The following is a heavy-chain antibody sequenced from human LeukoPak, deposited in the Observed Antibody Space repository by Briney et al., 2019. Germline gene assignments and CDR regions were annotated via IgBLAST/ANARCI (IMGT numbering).Heavy chain of an antibody. Sequence: PSETLSFTCTGSGGSISSSSYYWGWLRQPPGKGRQWIASIYYNGSTYYNPSLKSRVTISADTSKNQFSLKLSSVTAADTAVYYCARHRIVVVPAAVDYWGQGTLVTVSS. J-gene: IGHJ4*02. V-gene: IGHV4-39*01. CDR2: IYYNGST. CDR3: ARHRIVVVPAAVDY. CDR1: GGSISSSSYY. D-gene: IGHD2-2*01.